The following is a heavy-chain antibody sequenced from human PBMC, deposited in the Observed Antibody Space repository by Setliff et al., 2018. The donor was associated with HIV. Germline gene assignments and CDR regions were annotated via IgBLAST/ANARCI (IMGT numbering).Heavy chain of an antibody. D-gene: IGHD5-18*01. J-gene: IGHJ4*02. CDR1: GYTFTTYS. CDR2: MSTDNGNT. V-gene: IGHV1-3*04. Sequence: ASVKVSCKASGYTFTTYSMNWVRQAPGQGLEWMGWMSTDNGNTNYAQKVQGRVTMTRDTSATTAYMELSSLRSEDTAVYYCARDKPRGAIQLLRGEFDYWGQGTLVTVSS. CDR3: ARDKPRGAIQLLRGEFDY.